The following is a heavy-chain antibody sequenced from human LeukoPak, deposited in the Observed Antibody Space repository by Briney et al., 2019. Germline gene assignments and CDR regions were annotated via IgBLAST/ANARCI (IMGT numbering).Heavy chain of an antibody. CDR2: ISSSSSYI. V-gene: IGHV3-21*05. CDR1: GFTFSSYS. J-gene: IGHJ4*02. CDR3: AKSLIWFGELFGDFDY. D-gene: IGHD3-10*01. Sequence: GGSLRLSCAASGFTFSSYSMNWVRQAPGKGLEWVSYISSSSSYIYYADSVKGRFTISRDKSKNTLYLQMDSLRAEDTAVYYCAKSLIWFGELFGDFDYWGQGTLVTVSS.